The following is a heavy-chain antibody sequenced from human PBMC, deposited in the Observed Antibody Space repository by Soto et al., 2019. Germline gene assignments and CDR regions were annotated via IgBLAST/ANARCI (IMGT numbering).Heavy chain of an antibody. CDR3: ARGGYYDFWSGYLMTLYGMDV. J-gene: IGHJ6*02. V-gene: IGHV4-31*03. CDR1: GGSISSGGYY. Sequence: QVQLQESGPGLVKPSQTLSLTCTVSGGSISSGGYYWSWIRQHPGKGLEWIGYIYYSGSTYYNPSLKSRVTISVDTSKNQFSLKLSSVTAADTAVYYCARGGYYDFWSGYLMTLYGMDVWGQGTTVTVSS. CDR2: IYYSGST. D-gene: IGHD3-3*01.